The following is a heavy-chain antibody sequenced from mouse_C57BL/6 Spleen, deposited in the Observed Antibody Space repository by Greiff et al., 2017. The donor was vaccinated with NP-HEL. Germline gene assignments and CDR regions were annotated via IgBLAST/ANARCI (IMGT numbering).Heavy chain of an antibody. J-gene: IGHJ2*01. CDR3: ARPPTTVVGSFDY. D-gene: IGHD1-1*01. CDR1: GYTFTSYW. CDR2: IHPNSGST. V-gene: IGHV1-64*01. Sequence: VKLQQPGAELVKPGASVKLSCKASGYTFTSYWMHWVKQRPGQGLEWIGMIHPNSGSTNYNEKFKSKATLTVDKSSSTAYMQLSSLTSEDSAVYYCARPPTTVVGSFDYWGQGTTLTVSS.